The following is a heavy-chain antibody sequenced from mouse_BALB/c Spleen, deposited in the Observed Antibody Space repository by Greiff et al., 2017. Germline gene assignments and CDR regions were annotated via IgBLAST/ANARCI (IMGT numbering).Heavy chain of an antibody. Sequence: EVQGVESGGGLVQPGGSRKLSCAASGFTFSSFGMHWVRQAPEKGLEWVAYISSGSSTIYYADTVKGRITISRDNPKNTLFLQMTSLRSEDTAMNYCASSYGKRAMDYWGQGTSVTVSS. V-gene: IGHV5-17*02. CDR3: ASSYGKRAMDY. J-gene: IGHJ4*01. D-gene: IGHD2-10*02. CDR1: GFTFSSFG. CDR2: ISSGSSTI.